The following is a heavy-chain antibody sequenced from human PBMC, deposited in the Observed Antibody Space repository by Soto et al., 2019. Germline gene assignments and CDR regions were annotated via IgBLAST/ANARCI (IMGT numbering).Heavy chain of an antibody. V-gene: IGHV3-74*03. CDR2: IKSDGSRT. CDR1: GFTFSNYG. Sequence: GGSLRLSGAAPGFTFSNYGMHGVRQAQGKGLVWVSGIKSDGSRTTYADSVKGRFTISRDNAKNTLYLQMNSLRAEDTAVYFCARDEGVAMVRGYDNWGQGTLVTVSS. J-gene: IGHJ4*02. CDR3: ARDEGVAMVRGYDN. D-gene: IGHD3-10*01.